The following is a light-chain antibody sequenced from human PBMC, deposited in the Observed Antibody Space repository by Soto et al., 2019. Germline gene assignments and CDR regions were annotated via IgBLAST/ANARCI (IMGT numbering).Light chain of an antibody. CDR3: QQYNSFSPGT. V-gene: IGKV1-5*03. Sequence: DTPVTQSPSTLSASVGDRVTITCRASQSISSWLAWYQLKPGKAPKLLIYRASSLESGVPSRFSGSGSGTDFTLTISSLQPDDFATYYCQQYNSFSPGTFGQGTKVEIK. J-gene: IGKJ1*01. CDR1: QSISSW. CDR2: RAS.